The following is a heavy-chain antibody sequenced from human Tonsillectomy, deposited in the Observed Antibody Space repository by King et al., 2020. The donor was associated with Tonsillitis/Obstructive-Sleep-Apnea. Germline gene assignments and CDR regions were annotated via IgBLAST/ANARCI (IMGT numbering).Heavy chain of an antibody. CDR1: GGSISGNY. CDR3: AREGLHSDVWGFDY. D-gene: IGHD3-16*01. J-gene: IGHJ4*02. CDR2: VYDSGSS. Sequence: QLQESGPGLLKPSETLSLTCTVSGGSISGNYWSWIRQPPGKGLEWIGYVYDSGSSNYNPSLTSRVTITVDTSKNQFPLKLSSVTAADTAVYYCAREGLHSDVWGFDYWGQGTLVTVSS. V-gene: IGHV4-59*01.